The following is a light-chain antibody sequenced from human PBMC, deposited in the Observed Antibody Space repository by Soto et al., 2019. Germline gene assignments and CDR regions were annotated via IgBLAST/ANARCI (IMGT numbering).Light chain of an antibody. CDR3: QQLNSYPLT. V-gene: IGKV1-9*01. CDR1: QGLSSD. J-gene: IGKJ5*01. Sequence: DIQLTQSPSFLSASVGDRVTITCRASQGLSSDLAWYPQKPGKAPKLLIYAASTLQSGVPSRFSGSGSGTEFTLTISSLQPEDFATYYCQQLNSYPLTFGQGTRLEIK. CDR2: AAS.